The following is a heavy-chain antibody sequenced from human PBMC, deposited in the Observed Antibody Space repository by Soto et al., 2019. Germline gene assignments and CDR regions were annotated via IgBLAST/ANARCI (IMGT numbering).Heavy chain of an antibody. CDR1: GGSISSGGYY. J-gene: IGHJ4*02. V-gene: IGHV4-31*03. CDR2: IYYSGST. CDR3: ERDGRHFYDSSGYYYFDY. Sequence: SETLSLTCTVSGGSISSGGYYWSWIRQHPGKGLEWIGYIYYSGSTYYNPTLKSRVTISVYTTKNPFSLKLISVTAADTAEYYCERDGRHFYDSSGYYYFDYWGQGTLVTVSS. D-gene: IGHD3-22*01.